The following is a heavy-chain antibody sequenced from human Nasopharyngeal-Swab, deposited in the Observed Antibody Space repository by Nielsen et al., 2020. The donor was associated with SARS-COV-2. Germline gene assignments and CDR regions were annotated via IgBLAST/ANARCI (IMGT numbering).Heavy chain of an antibody. CDR1: GGSFSGYY. Sequence: SETLSLICAVYGGSFSGYYWSWIRQPPGKGLEWIGEINHSGSTNYNPSLKSRVTISVDTSKNHFSLKLSSVTAADTAVYYCASGHGSGWWEYWFDPWGQGTLVTVSS. CDR2: INHSGST. CDR3: ASGHGSGWWEYWFDP. D-gene: IGHD6-19*01. V-gene: IGHV4-34*01. J-gene: IGHJ5*02.